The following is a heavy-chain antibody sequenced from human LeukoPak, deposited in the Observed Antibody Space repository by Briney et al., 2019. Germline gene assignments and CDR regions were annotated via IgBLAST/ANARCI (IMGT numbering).Heavy chain of an antibody. D-gene: IGHD3-10*01. Sequence: SETLSLTCAVYGGSFSGYYWSWIRQPPGKGLEWIGEINHSGSTNYKPSLKSRVTISVDTSKNQFSLKLSSVTAADTAVYYCAGGGYYGSGNDFRFDPWGQGTLVTVSS. V-gene: IGHV4-34*01. J-gene: IGHJ5*02. CDR1: GGSFSGYY. CDR2: INHSGST. CDR3: AGGGYYGSGNDFRFDP.